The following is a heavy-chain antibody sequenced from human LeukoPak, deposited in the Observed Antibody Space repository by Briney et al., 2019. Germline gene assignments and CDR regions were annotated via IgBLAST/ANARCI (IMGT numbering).Heavy chain of an antibody. J-gene: IGHJ4*02. D-gene: IGHD3-16*01. Sequence: SETLSLTCTVSGVSISSGDYYWSWIRQPPGKGLEWIGYIYYSGSTYYNPSLKSRVTISVDTSKNQFSLKLSSVTAADTAVYYCARVGDYALKDWGQGTLVTVSS. CDR1: GVSISSGDYY. CDR3: ARVGDYALKD. CDR2: IYYSGST. V-gene: IGHV4-30-4*08.